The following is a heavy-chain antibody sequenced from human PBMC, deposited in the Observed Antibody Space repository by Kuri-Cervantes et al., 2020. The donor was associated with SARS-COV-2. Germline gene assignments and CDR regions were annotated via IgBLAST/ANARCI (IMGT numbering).Heavy chain of an antibody. D-gene: IGHD3-22*01. V-gene: IGHV1-69*06. CDR3: ARVALIYYDSSGYYSHFDY. CDR2: IIPIFGTA. CDR1: GYTFTGYY. J-gene: IGHJ4*02. Sequence: SVKVSCKASGYTFTGYYMHWVRQAPGQGLEWMGGIIPIFGTANYAQKFQGRVTITADKSTSTAYMELSSLRSEDTAVYYCARVALIYYDSSGYYSHFDYWGQGTLVTVSS.